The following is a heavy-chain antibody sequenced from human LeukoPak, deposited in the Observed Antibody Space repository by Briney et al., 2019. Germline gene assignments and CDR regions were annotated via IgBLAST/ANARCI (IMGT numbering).Heavy chain of an antibody. D-gene: IGHD3-10*01. J-gene: IGHJ6*03. CDR2: LSHSGST. V-gene: IGHV4-38-2*02. CDR3: ARESLPLSWEVRGVSGYYYYYYVDV. Sequence: SETLSLTCTVSAYSISSGYYWGWIRQPPGKGLEWIGSLSHSGSTYYNPSLKSRVTISVDTSKNQFSLKLSSVIAADTAVYYCARESLPLSWEVRGVSGYYYYYYVDVWGTGTTVTISS. CDR1: AYSISSGYY.